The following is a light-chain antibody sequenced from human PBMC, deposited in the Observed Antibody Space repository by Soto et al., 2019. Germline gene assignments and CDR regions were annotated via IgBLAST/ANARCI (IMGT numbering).Light chain of an antibody. CDR2: LNSDGSH. CDR1: SGHSSYS. J-gene: IGLJ2*01. V-gene: IGLV4-69*01. CDR3: QTWGTVV. Sequence: QSVLTQSPSASASLGASVNLTYTLSSGHSSYSIAWHQQQPEKGPRYLMKLNSDGSHSKGDGIPDRFSGSSSGTERYLTVSSLQSEDEADYYCQTWGTVVFGGGTKLTVL.